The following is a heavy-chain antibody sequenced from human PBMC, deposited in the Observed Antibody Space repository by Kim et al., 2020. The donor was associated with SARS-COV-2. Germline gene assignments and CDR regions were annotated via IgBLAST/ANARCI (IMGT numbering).Heavy chain of an antibody. D-gene: IGHD5-12*01. J-gene: IGHJ4*02. V-gene: IGHV5-51*01. CDR1: GYSFTSYW. Sequence: GESLKISCKGSGYSFTSYWIGWVRQMPGKGLDWMGIIYPDDSDTRYSPSFQGQVTISADKSSSTAYLQWSSLKASDTAMYYCARRRMVASAYYFDYWGRGTLVTVSS. CDR3: ARRRMVASAYYFDY. CDR2: IYPDDSDT.